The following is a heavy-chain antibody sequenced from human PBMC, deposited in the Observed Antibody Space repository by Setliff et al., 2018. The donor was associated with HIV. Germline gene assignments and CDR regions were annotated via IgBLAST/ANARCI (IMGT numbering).Heavy chain of an antibody. CDR1: NGSISSGTFY. D-gene: IGHD3-9*01. J-gene: IGHJ6*03. Sequence: PSETLSLTCTVSNGSISSGTFYWNWIRQPAGKGLEWIGRINTSGSTNYNPSLKSRVTISVDKSQNQFSLKLTSVTAADTAVYFCARGHDNKYYYFYYMDVWGKGTTVTVSS. CDR3: ARGHDNKYYYFYYMDV. V-gene: IGHV4-61*02. CDR2: INTSGST.